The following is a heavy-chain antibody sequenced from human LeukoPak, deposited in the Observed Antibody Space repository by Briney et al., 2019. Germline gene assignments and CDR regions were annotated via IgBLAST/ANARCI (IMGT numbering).Heavy chain of an antibody. J-gene: IGHJ4*02. V-gene: IGHV4-61*01. CDR3: ARGATAWVHFDS. CDR1: GGSVSSGSYY. Sequence: SETLSLTCTVSGGSVSSGSYYWTWIRQPPGKGLEWIGYIYYSGSTNYNPPLKSRVTISVDTSKNQFSLKLSSVTAADTAVYYCARGATAWVHFDSWGQGTLVTVSS. D-gene: IGHD1-26*01. CDR2: IYYSGST.